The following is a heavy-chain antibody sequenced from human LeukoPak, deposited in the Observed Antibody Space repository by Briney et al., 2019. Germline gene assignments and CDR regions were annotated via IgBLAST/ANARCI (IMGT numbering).Heavy chain of an antibody. D-gene: IGHD3-22*01. Sequence: GGSLRLSCAASGFTFSSYAMSWVRQAPGKGLEWVSGISGSGGSTYYADSVKGRFTIFRDNSKNTLYLQMNSLRAEDTAVYYCAKGSGYYYRYYFDYWGQGTLVTVSS. CDR1: GFTFSSYA. V-gene: IGHV3-23*01. CDR2: ISGSGGST. CDR3: AKGSGYYYRYYFDY. J-gene: IGHJ4*02.